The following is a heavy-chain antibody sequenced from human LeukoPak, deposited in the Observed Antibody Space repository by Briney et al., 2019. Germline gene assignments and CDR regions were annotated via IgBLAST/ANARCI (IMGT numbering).Heavy chain of an antibody. Sequence: PGGSLRLSCAASEFTFSSYWMSWVRQAPGKGLEWVANIKQDGSEKYYVDSVKGRFTISRDNAKNSLYLQMNSLGAEDTAVYYCAKYYYGSGNFDPWGQGTLVTVSS. V-gene: IGHV3-7*01. CDR2: IKQDGSEK. CDR3: AKYYYGSGNFDP. CDR1: EFTFSSYW. J-gene: IGHJ5*02. D-gene: IGHD3-10*01.